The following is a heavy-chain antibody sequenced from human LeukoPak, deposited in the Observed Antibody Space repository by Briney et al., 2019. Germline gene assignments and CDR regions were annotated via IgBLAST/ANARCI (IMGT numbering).Heavy chain of an antibody. J-gene: IGHJ4*02. Sequence: PSETLSLTCAVYGGSFSGYYWSWIRQPPGKGLEWIGEINHSGSTSYNPSLKSRVTISVDTSKNQFSLKLSSVTAADTAVYYCARLSRVGSGRAFDYWGQGTLVTVSS. D-gene: IGHD3-10*01. CDR2: INHSGST. CDR3: ARLSRVGSGRAFDY. CDR1: GGSFSGYY. V-gene: IGHV4-34*01.